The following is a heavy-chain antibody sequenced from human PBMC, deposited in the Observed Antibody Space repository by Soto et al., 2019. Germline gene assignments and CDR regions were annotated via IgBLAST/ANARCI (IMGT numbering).Heavy chain of an antibody. CDR3: ARESLGGSSDY. J-gene: IGHJ4*02. CDR2: IYYSGST. D-gene: IGHD2-15*01. Sequence: QVQLQESGPGLVKPSETLSLTCTVSGGSISSYYWSWIRQPPGKGLEWIGYIYYSGSTNYNPSLKSRVTLSVDTSKNQFSLEPSSVTAAETGVYYCARESLGGSSDYWGQGTLVTVSS. CDR1: GGSISSYY. V-gene: IGHV4-59*01.